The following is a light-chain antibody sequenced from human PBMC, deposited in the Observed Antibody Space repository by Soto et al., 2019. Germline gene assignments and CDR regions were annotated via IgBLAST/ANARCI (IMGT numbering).Light chain of an antibody. Sequence: EIVLTQSPATLSLSPGERATLSCGASADVSSIYVAWYQQKSGLAPRLLIHDASSRATGIPDRFSGSGSGTEFTLTISSLQSEDSAVYYCQQYNKWPPITFGQGTRLEIK. CDR2: DAS. CDR3: QQYNKWPPIT. V-gene: IGKV3D-20*01. J-gene: IGKJ5*01. CDR1: ADVSSIY.